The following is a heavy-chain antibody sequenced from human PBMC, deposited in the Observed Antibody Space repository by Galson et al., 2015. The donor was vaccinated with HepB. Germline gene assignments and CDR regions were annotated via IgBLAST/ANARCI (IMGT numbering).Heavy chain of an antibody. V-gene: IGHV4-61*02. J-gene: IGHJ6*04. Sequence: LSLTCTVSGGSISSGSYYWSWIRQPAGKGLEWIGRIYTSGSTNYSPSLKSRVTMSVDTSKNQFSLKLSSVTAADTAVYYCGSNGDYSSLWDVWGKGTTVTVSS. D-gene: IGHD4-17*01. CDR3: GSNGDYSSLWDV. CDR1: GGSISSGSYY. CDR2: IYTSGST.